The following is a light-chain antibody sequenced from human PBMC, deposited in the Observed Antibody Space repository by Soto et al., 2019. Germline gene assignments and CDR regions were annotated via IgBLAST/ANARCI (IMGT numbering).Light chain of an antibody. CDR3: QQYNNWPHT. V-gene: IGKV3-15*01. CDR2: GAS. Sequence: IVMTQSPATLSVSPGERATLSCRASQSVSSNLAWYQQKPGQAPRLLIYGASTRATGIPARFSGSGSGTEFPLTISSLQSEDFAVYYCQQYNNWPHTFGQGTKLE. CDR1: QSVSSN. J-gene: IGKJ2*01.